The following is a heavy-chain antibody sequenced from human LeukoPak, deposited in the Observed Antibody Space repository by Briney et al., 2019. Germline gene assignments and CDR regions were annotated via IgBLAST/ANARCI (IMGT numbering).Heavy chain of an antibody. CDR3: ARDRYYYDSSGYPLHAFDI. CDR2: IYYSGGT. Sequence: SETLSLTCTVSGVSISSYYWSWIRQPPGKGLEWIGYIYYSGGTNYNPSLKSRVTISVDTSKNQFSLKLSSVTAADTAVYYCARDRYYYDSSGYPLHAFDIWGQGTMVTVSS. CDR1: GVSISSYY. J-gene: IGHJ3*02. D-gene: IGHD3-22*01. V-gene: IGHV4-59*01.